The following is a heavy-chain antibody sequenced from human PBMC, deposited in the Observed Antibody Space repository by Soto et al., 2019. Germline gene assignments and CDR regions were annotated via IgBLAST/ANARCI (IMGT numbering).Heavy chain of an antibody. Sequence: GASVKVSCKASGGTFSSYAISWVRQAPGQGLEWMGGIIPIFGTANYAQKFQGRVTITADKSTSTAYMELSSLRSEDTAVYYCARVRGRVPAAITGTTGGPFDYWGQGTLVTVSS. CDR1: GGTFSSYA. D-gene: IGHD2-2*02. J-gene: IGHJ4*02. V-gene: IGHV1-69*06. CDR3: ARVRGRVPAAITGTTGGPFDY. CDR2: IIPIFGTA.